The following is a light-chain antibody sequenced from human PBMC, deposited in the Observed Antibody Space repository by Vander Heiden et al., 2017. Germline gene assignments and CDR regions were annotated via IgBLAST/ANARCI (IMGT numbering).Light chain of an antibody. CDR3: MQATRWPLT. Sequence: VLTHSPLSLPVTLGQPPSISCPSSPHLIHSDGNSYLNWLQQRPGQSPRRLIYKFTNRDSGLPDRCSGSGSGTDFTLRISRVEAEDVGVYYCMQATRWPLTFGGGTKVEIK. CDR1: PHLIHSDGNSY. CDR2: KFT. J-gene: IGKJ4*01. V-gene: IGKV2-30*02.